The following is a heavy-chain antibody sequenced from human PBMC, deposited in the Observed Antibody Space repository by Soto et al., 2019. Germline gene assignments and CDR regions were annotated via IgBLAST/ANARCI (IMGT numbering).Heavy chain of an antibody. CDR3: ARKRYFDS. V-gene: IGHV3-53*01. J-gene: IGHJ4*02. D-gene: IGHD1-20*01. CDR2: IYSTGLT. Sequence: EVQLVESGGGLIQPGGSLRLSCAATGFTINHNYMSWVRQAPGKGLEWVSIIYSTGLTYYADSVKGRFTISRDNSKNTLYLQMNSLRAGDTATYYCARKRYFDSWGQGTLVTVSS. CDR1: GFTINHNY.